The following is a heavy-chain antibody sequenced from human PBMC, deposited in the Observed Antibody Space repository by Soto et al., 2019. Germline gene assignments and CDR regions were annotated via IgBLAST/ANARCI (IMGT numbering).Heavy chain of an antibody. J-gene: IGHJ4*02. CDR3: ARLPIRYYFDY. CDR1: GGSISSYY. Sequence: PSETLSLTCTVSGGSISSYYWSWIRQPPGKGLEWIGYIYYSGSTNYNPSLKSRVTISVDTSKNQFSLKLSSVTAADTAVYYCARLPIRYYFDYWGQGTLVTVSS. V-gene: IGHV4-59*08. CDR2: IYYSGST.